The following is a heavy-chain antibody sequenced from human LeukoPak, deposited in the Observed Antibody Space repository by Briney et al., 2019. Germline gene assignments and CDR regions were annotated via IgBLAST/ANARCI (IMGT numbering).Heavy chain of an antibody. Sequence: PGGTLRLSCAASGFTFSSYGMSWVRQAPGKGLEWVSSISSSSSYIYYADSVKGRFTISRDNAKNSLYLQMNSLRAEDTAVYYCARDRGYCSSTSCYWDYFDYWGQGTLVTVSS. CDR2: ISSSSSYI. V-gene: IGHV3-21*01. CDR3: ARDRGYCSSTSCYWDYFDY. D-gene: IGHD2-2*01. CDR1: GFTFSSYG. J-gene: IGHJ4*02.